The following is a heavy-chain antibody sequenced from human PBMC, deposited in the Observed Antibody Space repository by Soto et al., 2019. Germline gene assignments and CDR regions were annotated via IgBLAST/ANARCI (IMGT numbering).Heavy chain of an antibody. CDR1: GFSLSNARMG. J-gene: IGHJ5*02. CDR3: ARISLGPGGASWFDP. Sequence: ESGPTLVNPTETLTLTCTVSGFSLSNARMGVSWIRQPPGKALEWLAHIFSNDEKSYSTSLKSRLTISKDTSKSQVVLTMTNMDPVDTATYYCARISLGPGGASWFDPWGQGTLVTVSS. D-gene: IGHD3-10*01. CDR2: IFSNDEK. V-gene: IGHV2-26*01.